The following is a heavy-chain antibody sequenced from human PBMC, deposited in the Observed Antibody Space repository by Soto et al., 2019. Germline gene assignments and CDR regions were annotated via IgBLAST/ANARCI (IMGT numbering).Heavy chain of an antibody. CDR3: ATSTPPVAGLHFDY. Sequence: EVQLLESGGGLVQPGGSLRLSCAASGFTFSSYAMSWVRQAPGKGLEWVSAISGRGGSTYYADSGKGRFTISRDNSKHMLYRQMSSLRAENTAVYYCATSTPPVAGLHFDYWAQGTLVTVSS. V-gene: IGHV3-23*01. D-gene: IGHD6-19*01. CDR1: GFTFSSYA. J-gene: IGHJ4*02. CDR2: ISGRGGST.